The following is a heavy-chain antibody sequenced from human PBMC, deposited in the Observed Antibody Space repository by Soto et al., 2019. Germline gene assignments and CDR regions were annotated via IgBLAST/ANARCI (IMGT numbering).Heavy chain of an antibody. D-gene: IGHD3-10*01. V-gene: IGHV1-18*01. Sequence: ASVKVSCKASGYTFTSYGISWVRQAPGQGLEWMGWISAYNGNTNYAQKLQGRVTMTTDTSTGTAYMELRSLRSDDTAVYYCARRYRFGLLNYYYYMDVWGKGTTVTVSS. CDR3: ARRYRFGLLNYYYYMDV. J-gene: IGHJ6*03. CDR2: ISAYNGNT. CDR1: GYTFTSYG.